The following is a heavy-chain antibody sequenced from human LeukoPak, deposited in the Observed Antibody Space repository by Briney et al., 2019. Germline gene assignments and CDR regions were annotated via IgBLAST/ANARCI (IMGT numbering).Heavy chain of an antibody. CDR3: ARVWLSNWFDP. Sequence: SETLSLTCAVYGGSFSGYYWSRIRQPPGKGLEWIGEINHSGSTNYNPSLKSRVTISVDTSKNQFSLKLSSVTAADTAVYYCARVWLSNWFDPWGQGTLVTVSS. V-gene: IGHV4-34*01. J-gene: IGHJ5*02. CDR2: INHSGST. D-gene: IGHD6-19*01. CDR1: GGSFSGYY.